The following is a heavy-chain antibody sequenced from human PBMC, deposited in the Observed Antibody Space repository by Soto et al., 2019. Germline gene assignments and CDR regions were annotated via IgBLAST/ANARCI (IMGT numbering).Heavy chain of an antibody. CDR2: ISSSGSTI. V-gene: IGHV3-11*01. CDR1: GFTFSDYY. CDR3: ARVSFPIRFLEWLPHTKYYFDY. D-gene: IGHD3-3*01. J-gene: IGHJ4*02. Sequence: GGSLRLSCAASGFTFSDYYMSWIRQAPGKGLEWVSYISSSGSTIYYADSVKGRFTISRDNAKNSLYLQMNSLRAEDTAVYYCARVSFPIRFLEWLPHTKYYFDYWGQGTLVTVSS.